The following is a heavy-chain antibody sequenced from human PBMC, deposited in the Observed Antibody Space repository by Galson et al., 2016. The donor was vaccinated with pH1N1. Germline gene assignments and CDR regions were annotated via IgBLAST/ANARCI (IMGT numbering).Heavy chain of an antibody. J-gene: IGHJ4*02. CDR3: ARDKRERPGYSSGWCGDY. CDR1: GFTFSNYG. Sequence: SLRLSCAASGFTFSNYGMHWVRQAPGKGLEWLSFIHYDGSKTYQLESVKGRFTISRDNSKNTLYLQMNSLRAEDTAVYYCARDKRERPGYSSGWCGDYWGQGSLVTVSS. CDR2: IHYDGSKT. D-gene: IGHD6-19*01. V-gene: IGHV3-30*02.